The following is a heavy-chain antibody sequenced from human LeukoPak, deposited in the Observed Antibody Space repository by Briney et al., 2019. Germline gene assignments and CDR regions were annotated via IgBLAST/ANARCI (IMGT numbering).Heavy chain of an antibody. J-gene: IGHJ3*02. CDR3: ARVARWLQSLDAFDI. D-gene: IGHD5-24*01. CDR1: GYTFTCYY. CDR2: INPNSGGT. Sequence: GASVKVSCKASGYTFTCYYMHWVRQAPGQGLEWMGWINPNSGGTNYAQKFQGRVTMTRDTSISTAYMELSRLRSDDTAVYYCARVARWLQSLDAFDIWGQGTMVTVSS. V-gene: IGHV1-2*02.